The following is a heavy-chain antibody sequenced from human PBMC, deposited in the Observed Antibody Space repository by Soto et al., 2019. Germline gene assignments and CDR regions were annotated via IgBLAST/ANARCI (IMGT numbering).Heavy chain of an antibody. J-gene: IGHJ4*02. CDR2: IYYSGST. V-gene: IGHV4-30-4*08. Sequence: VVCGTSCYLGCRRSIIRQNPGTGLEWIGYIYYSGSTYYNPSLKSRVTISVDTSKNQFSLKLSSVTAADTAVYYCAREGSFFQESSGNRLGLTVSDYWGKRT. D-gene: IGHD3-22*01. CDR1: CGTSCYLGCR. CDR3: AREGSFFQESSGNRLGLTVSDY.